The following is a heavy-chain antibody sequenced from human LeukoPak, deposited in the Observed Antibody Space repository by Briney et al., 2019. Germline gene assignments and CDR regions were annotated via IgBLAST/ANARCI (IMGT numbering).Heavy chain of an antibody. V-gene: IGHV1-69*06. CDR3: AREGYCTNGVCYPDY. CDR2: NIPIFGTA. Sequence: ASVKVSCKASGGTFSSYAISWVRQAPGQGLEWMGGNIPIFGTANYAQKFQGRVTITADKSTSTAYMELSSLRSEDTAVYYCAREGYCTNGVCYPDYWGQGTLVTVSS. D-gene: IGHD2-8*01. CDR1: GGTFSSYA. J-gene: IGHJ4*02.